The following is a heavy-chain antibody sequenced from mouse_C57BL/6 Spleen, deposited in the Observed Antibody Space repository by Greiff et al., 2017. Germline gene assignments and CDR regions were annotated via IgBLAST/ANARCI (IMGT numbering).Heavy chain of an antibody. V-gene: IGHV1-64*01. CDR2: IHPNSGST. D-gene: IGHD2-2*01. CDR3: ASYVYDVVAMDY. Sequence: VQLQQSGAELVKPGASVKLSCKASGYTFTSYWMHWVKQRPGQGLEWIGMIHPNSGSTNYNEKFKSKATLTVDKSSSTAYMQLSSLTSEDSAVYYCASYVYDVVAMDYWGQGTSVTVSS. CDR1: GYTFTSYW. J-gene: IGHJ4*01.